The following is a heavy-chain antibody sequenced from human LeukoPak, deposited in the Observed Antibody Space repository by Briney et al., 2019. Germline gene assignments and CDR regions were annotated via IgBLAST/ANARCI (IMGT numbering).Heavy chain of an antibody. CDR3: ARVPTLGYGTKFGY. CDR2: IYYSGST. CDR1: GGSFSGYY. V-gene: IGHV4-31*11. J-gene: IGHJ4*02. Sequence: SETLSLTCAVYGGSFSGYYWSWIRRHPGKGLEWIGYIYYSGSTYYNPSLKSRVTISVDTSKNQFSLKLSSVTAADTAVYYCARVPTLGYGTKFGYWGQGTLVTVSS. D-gene: IGHD5-12*01.